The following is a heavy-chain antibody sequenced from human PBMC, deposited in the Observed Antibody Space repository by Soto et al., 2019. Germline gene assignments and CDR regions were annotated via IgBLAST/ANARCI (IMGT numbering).Heavy chain of an antibody. V-gene: IGHV3-43D*04. D-gene: IGHD5-18*01. CDR2: ISWDGGST. CDR3: AKDIVPDTAMVRYYYGMDV. CDR1: GFTFDDYA. Sequence: GGPLRLSCAASGFTFDDYAMHWVRQAPGKGLEWVSLISWDGGSTYYADSVKGRFTISRDNSKNSLYLQMNSLRAEDTALYYCAKDIVPDTAMVRYYYGMDVWGQGTTVTVSS. J-gene: IGHJ6*02.